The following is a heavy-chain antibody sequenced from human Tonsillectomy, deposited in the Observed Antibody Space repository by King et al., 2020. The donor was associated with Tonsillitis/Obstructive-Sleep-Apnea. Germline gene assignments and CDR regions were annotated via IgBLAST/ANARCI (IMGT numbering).Heavy chain of an antibody. V-gene: IGHV5-51*01. Sequence: QLVQSGAEVKKPGESLKISCNVSGYTFSTYWIGWVRQMPGKGLEWMGIIFPADSDTRYSPTFQGQVTISADKSIRTAYLQWSSLKAADTAMYYCATSPITIFGVGSYHFDHWGQGTRVTVSS. D-gene: IGHD3-3*01. CDR3: ATSPITIFGVGSYHFDH. CDR1: GYTFSTYW. J-gene: IGHJ4*02. CDR2: IFPADSDT.